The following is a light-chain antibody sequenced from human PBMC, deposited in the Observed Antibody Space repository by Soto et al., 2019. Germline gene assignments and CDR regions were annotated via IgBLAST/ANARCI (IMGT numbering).Light chain of an antibody. CDR1: QSVSSSY. V-gene: IGKV3-20*01. Sequence: EIVLTQSPGTLSLSPGERATLSCRASQSVSSSYLAWYQQKPGQAPRLLIYGASSRATGIPDRFSGSGSGRDFTLTISRLEPEDFAVYYCQQYGSSLIYTFGQGTKLEIK. CDR3: QQYGSSLIYT. CDR2: GAS. J-gene: IGKJ2*01.